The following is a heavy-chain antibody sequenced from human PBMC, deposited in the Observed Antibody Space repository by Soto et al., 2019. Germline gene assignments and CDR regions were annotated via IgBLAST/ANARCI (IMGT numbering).Heavy chain of an antibody. V-gene: IGHV3-9*01. CDR3: AKDQSGDYYYYYGMDV. CDR1: GFTFDDYA. D-gene: IGHD7-27*01. CDR2: ISWNSGSI. Sequence: PVGSLRLSCAASGFTFDDYAMHWVRQAPGKGLEWVSGISWNSGSIGYADSVKGRFTISRDNAKNSLYLQMNSLRAEDTALYYCAKDQSGDYYYYYGMDVWGQGTTVTVSS. J-gene: IGHJ6*02.